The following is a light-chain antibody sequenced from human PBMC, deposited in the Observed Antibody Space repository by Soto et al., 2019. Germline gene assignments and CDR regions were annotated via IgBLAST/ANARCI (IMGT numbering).Light chain of an antibody. Sequence: EIVLTQSTGTLSLSPGERATLSCRASQTISSSFLAWYQQKPGQAPRLLIYRASRRAPGIPYRFSGSGSWTDFTLTISRLEPEDFAVYSCHQFGSSPLDTFGPGTKVEIK. CDR2: RAS. CDR3: HQFGSSPLDT. V-gene: IGKV3-20*01. CDR1: QTISSSF. J-gene: IGKJ3*01.